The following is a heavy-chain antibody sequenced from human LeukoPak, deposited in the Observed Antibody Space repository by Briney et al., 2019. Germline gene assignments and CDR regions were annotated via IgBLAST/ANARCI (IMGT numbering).Heavy chain of an antibody. D-gene: IGHD2-15*01. J-gene: IGHJ4*02. Sequence: GGSLRLSCAASGFTISDYYMGWIRQAPGKGLEWLSYISISGSTIYYADSVKGRFTSSRDNAKNSLYLQMNSLKAEDTAVYFCAREVVLAANFDYWGQGTLVTVSS. V-gene: IGHV3-11*01. CDR1: GFTISDYY. CDR3: AREVVLAANFDY. CDR2: ISISGSTI.